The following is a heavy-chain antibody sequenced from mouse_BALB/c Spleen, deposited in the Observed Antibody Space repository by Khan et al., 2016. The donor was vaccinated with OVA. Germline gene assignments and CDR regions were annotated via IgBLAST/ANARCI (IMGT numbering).Heavy chain of an antibody. CDR3: ANRGSSSDWFAY. CDR1: AYTFPIYW. J-gene: IGHJ3*01. CDR2: INPSTGYT. V-gene: IGHV1-7*01. D-gene: IGHD1-1*01. Sequence: QVQLKESGAELAKLGASVKMSCKASAYTFPIYWMHWVKQRPGQGLEWIGYINPSTGYTEYNQKFKDKATLTADKSSSTAYMQLSSLTTEDSAVYYCANRGSSSDWFAYWGQGTLVTVSA.